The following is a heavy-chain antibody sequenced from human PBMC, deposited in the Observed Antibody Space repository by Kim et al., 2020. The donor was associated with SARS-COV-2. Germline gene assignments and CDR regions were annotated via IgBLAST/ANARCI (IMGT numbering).Heavy chain of an antibody. D-gene: IGHD3-16*01. CDR1: GFTFSSYW. Sequence: GGSLRLSCVASGFTFSSYWMHWVRQAPGKGLVWVSRVNSDGSSKYYADSVKGRFTISRDNARNTLYLQMNSLRAEDTAVYYCASLSTGYVWDKFGYWGQGTLVTVSS. CDR3: ASLSTGYVWDKFGY. J-gene: IGHJ4*02. V-gene: IGHV3-74*01. CDR2: VNSDGSSK.